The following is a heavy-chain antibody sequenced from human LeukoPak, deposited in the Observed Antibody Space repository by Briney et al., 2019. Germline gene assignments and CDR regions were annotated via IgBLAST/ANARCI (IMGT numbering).Heavy chain of an antibody. J-gene: IGHJ5*02. CDR3: ARRVRQWLNDWFDP. D-gene: IGHD6-19*01. CDR1: GGSVSSGSYY. CDR2: IYYSGST. Sequence: SETLSLTCTVSGGSVSSGSYYWSWIRQPPGKGLEWIGYIYYSGSTNYNPSLKSRATISVDTSKNQFSLKLSSVTAADTAVYYCARRVRQWLNDWFDPWGQGTLVTVSS. V-gene: IGHV4-61*01.